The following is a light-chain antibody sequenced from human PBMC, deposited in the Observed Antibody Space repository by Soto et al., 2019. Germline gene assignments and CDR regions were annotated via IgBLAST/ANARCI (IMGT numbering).Light chain of an antibody. CDR1: SSNIGTTS. V-gene: IGLV1-47*01. CDR2: TNN. CDR3: AAWDDSLSGGV. J-gene: IGLJ3*02. Sequence: QSVLTQPPSASGTPGQRVTISCSGSSSNIGTTSVYWYQQLPGTAPKLLIHTNNQRPSGVPDRFSGSKAGTSASLTISGLRSEDEADYYCAAWDDSLSGGVFGGGTKVTVL.